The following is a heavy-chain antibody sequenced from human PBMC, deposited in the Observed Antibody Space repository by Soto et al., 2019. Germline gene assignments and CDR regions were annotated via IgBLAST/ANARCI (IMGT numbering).Heavy chain of an antibody. D-gene: IGHD3-10*01. CDR3: ANHLGFGKLSN. V-gene: IGHV3-23*01. CDR2: ISGSGGST. CDR1: GFTFSSYA. Sequence: EVQLLESGGGLVQPGGSLRLSCAASGFTFSSYAMSWVRQAPGTGLEWVSAISGSGGSTYYADSVKGRFTISRDNSKNPLYLQTTSLRAEDTAVYYCANHLGFGKLSNWGQGTLVTVSS. J-gene: IGHJ4*02.